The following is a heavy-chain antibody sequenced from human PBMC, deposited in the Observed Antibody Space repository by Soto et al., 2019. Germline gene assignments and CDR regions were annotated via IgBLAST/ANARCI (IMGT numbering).Heavy chain of an antibody. CDR3: AKDKRRDSSGYYFTFDY. D-gene: IGHD3-22*01. CDR2: ISGSGGST. Sequence: GGSLRLSCAASGFTFSSYAMSWVRQAPGKGLEWVSAISGSGGSTYYADSVKGRFTISRDNSKNTLYLQMNSLRAEDTAVYYCAKDKRRDSSGYYFTFDYWGQGTLVTVYS. V-gene: IGHV3-23*01. CDR1: GFTFSSYA. J-gene: IGHJ4*02.